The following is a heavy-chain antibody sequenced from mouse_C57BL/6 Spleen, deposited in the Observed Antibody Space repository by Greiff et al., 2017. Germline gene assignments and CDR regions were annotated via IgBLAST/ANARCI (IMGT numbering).Heavy chain of an antibody. J-gene: IGHJ4*01. Sequence: EVQLQQSGPELVKPGASVKISCKASGYTFTDYYMNWVKQSHGKSLEWIGDINPNNGGTSYNQKFKGKATLTVDKSSSTAYMELRSLTSEDSAVYYCARGGVHYYGSSFIYYAMDYWGQGTSVTVSS. CDR1: GYTFTDYY. D-gene: IGHD1-1*01. V-gene: IGHV1-26*01. CDR3: ARGGVHYYGSSFIYYAMDY. CDR2: INPNNGGT.